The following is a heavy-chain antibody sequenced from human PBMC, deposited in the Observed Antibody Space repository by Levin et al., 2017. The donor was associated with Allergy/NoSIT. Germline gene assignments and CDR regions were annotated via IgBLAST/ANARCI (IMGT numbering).Heavy chain of an antibody. CDR3: ARLPTDYDFWSGQGNAFDI. CDR2: IYYSGST. J-gene: IGHJ3*02. D-gene: IGHD3-3*01. Sequence: SETLSLTCTVSGVSISSYYWSWIRQPPGKGLEWIGYIYYSGSTNYNPSLKSRVTISVDTSKNQFSLKLSSVTAADTAVYYCARLPTDYDFWSGQGNAFDIWGQGTMVTVSS. V-gene: IGHV4-59*08. CDR1: GVSISSYY.